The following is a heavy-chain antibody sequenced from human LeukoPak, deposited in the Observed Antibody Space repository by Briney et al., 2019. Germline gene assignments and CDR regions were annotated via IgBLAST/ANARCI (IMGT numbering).Heavy chain of an antibody. Sequence: PSETLSLTCTVSVDSITSSYWSWIRQPPGKGLEWNGCIYNSGSTSYHSGNTKFNPSLKSRVTISVDTSKNQFSLKLSSVTAADTAVYYCARGGVTIFGVAPPTNWFDPWGQGTLVTVSS. CDR1: VDSITSSY. J-gene: IGHJ5*02. D-gene: IGHD3-3*01. CDR2: IYNSGST. CDR3: ARGGVTIFGVAPPTNWFDP. V-gene: IGHV4-59*01.